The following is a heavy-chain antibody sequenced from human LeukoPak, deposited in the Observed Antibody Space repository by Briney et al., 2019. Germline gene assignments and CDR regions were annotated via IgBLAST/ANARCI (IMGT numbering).Heavy chain of an antibody. CDR2: MDPNSGNT. D-gene: IGHD6-19*01. CDR3: ARAPYIAVAGNGPLAFDI. J-gene: IGHJ3*02. CDR1: GYTFTSYD. V-gene: IGHV1-8*01. Sequence: WASVKVSCKASGYTFTSYDINWVRQATGQGLEWMGWMDPNSGNTGYAQKFQGRVTMTRDTSISTAYMELSRLRSDDTAVYYCARAPYIAVAGNGPLAFDIWGQGTMVTVSS.